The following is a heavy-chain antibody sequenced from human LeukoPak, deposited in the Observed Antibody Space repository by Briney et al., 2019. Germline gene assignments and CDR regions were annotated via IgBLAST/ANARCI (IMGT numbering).Heavy chain of an antibody. D-gene: IGHD3-16*02. V-gene: IGHV4-38-2*02. Sequence: SETLSLTCTVSGYSISSGYYWGWIRQPPGKGLEWIGSIYHSGSTYYNPSLKSRVTISVDTSKKQFSLKLSSVTAADTAVYYCARDLMITFGGVIPTLDYWGQGTLVTVSS. CDR2: IYHSGST. J-gene: IGHJ4*02. CDR1: GYSISSGYY. CDR3: ARDLMITFGGVIPTLDY.